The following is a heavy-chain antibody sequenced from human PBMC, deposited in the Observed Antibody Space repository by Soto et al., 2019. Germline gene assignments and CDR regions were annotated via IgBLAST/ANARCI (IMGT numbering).Heavy chain of an antibody. J-gene: IGHJ4*02. V-gene: IGHV1-69*13. Sequence: SGKVSCKASGGTFSSYAISWVRQAPGQGLEWMGGIIPIFGTANYAQKFQGRVTITADESTSTAYMELSSLRSEDTAVYYCAGHMVRGVINYFDYWGQGTLVTVSS. D-gene: IGHD3-10*01. CDR1: GGTFSSYA. CDR2: IIPIFGTA. CDR3: AGHMVRGVINYFDY.